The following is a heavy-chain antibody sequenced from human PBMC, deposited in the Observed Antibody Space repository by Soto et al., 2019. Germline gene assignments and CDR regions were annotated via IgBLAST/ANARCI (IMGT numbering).Heavy chain of an antibody. J-gene: IGHJ3*02. D-gene: IGHD5-12*01. CDR1: GFTFGSYS. V-gene: IGHV3-21*01. CDR2: ISSSSSYI. CDR3: ASLGDSGYDDDAFDI. Sequence: GGSLRLSCAASGFTFGSYSMNWVRQAPGKGLEWVSSISSSSSYIYYADSVKGRFTISRDNAKNSLYLQMNSLRAEDTAVYYCASLGDSGYDDDAFDIWGQGTMVTVSS.